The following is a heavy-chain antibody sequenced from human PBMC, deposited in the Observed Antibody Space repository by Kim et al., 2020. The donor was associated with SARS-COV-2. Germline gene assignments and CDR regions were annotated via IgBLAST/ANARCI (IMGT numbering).Heavy chain of an antibody. J-gene: IGHJ3*01. CDR1: GYSFSNYW. CDR2: IYPGDSNT. D-gene: IGHD2-21*01. CDR3: ARDLGDFSYIFDF. V-gene: IGHV5-51*01. Sequence: GESLKISCKTSGYSFSNYWIGWVRQRPGKGLEWMGNIYPGDSNTRYSPSFQGQVTISVDKSINTAYLQWGSLKASDTAAYYCARDLGDFSYIFDFWGQGT.